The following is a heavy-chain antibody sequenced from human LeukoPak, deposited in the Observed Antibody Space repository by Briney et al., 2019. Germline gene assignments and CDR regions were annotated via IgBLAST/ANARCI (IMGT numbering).Heavy chain of an antibody. Sequence: RPGGSLRLSCAASGFTFSSYSMNWVRQAPGKGLEWVSSISSSSSYIYYADSVKGRFTISRDNAKNSLYLQMNSLRAEDTAVYYCARASRRDTAMGLDYWGQGTLVTVSS. J-gene: IGHJ4*02. CDR3: ARASRRDTAMGLDY. CDR1: GFTFSSYS. D-gene: IGHD5-18*01. V-gene: IGHV3-21*01. CDR2: ISSSSSYI.